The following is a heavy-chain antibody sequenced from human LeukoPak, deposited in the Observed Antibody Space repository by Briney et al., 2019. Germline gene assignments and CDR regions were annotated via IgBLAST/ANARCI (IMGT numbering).Heavy chain of an antibody. CDR3: ARVSRARFGNDAFDI. V-gene: IGHV4-59*01. D-gene: IGHD3-10*01. CDR2: IYYSGST. Sequence: SGTLSLTCSVSGGSLNTYFWTWIRQPPGRGLEWIGNIYYSGSTNYNPSLKSRVTISVDTSKNQFSLKLNFVTAADTAAYFCARVSRARFGNDAFDIWGQGTMVTVSA. CDR1: GGSLNTYF. J-gene: IGHJ3*02.